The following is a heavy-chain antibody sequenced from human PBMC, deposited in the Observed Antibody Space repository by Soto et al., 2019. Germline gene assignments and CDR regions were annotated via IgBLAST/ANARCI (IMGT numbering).Heavy chain of an antibody. CDR1: GFTFSTYS. J-gene: IGHJ4*02. CDR3: ARGEVNYYDSSGYTPFDY. V-gene: IGHV3-21*01. Sequence: KPGGSLRLSCAASGFTFSTYSMNWVRQAPGKGLEWLSSVSSDSTYIYYADSVRGRFTISRDDATNSLYLQMHSLRAEDTALYYCARGEVNYYDSSGYTPFDYWGQGTLVTVSS. D-gene: IGHD3-22*01. CDR2: VSSDSTYI.